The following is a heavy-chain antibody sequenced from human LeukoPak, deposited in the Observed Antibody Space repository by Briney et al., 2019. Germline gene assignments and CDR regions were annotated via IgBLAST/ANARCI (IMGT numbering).Heavy chain of an antibody. CDR1: GGSINNYF. CDR2: IYYSDST. D-gene: IGHD3-3*02. CDR3: ARGRAFFD. Sequence: ASETLSLTCTVSGGSINNYFWSWIRQPPGKGLECIAYIYYSDSTNYKPSLKSRVTVSVDTSKNQFSLKLSSVTAADTAVYYCARGRAFFDWGQGTLVTVSS. J-gene: IGHJ4*02. V-gene: IGHV4-59*12.